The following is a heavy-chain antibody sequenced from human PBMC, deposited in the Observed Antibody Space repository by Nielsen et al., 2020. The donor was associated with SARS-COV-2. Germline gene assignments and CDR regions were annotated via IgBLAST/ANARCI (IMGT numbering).Heavy chain of an antibody. Sequence: GESLKISCAASGFTFSSYSMNWVRQAPGKGLEWVSSISSSSSYIYYADSVKGRFTISRDNAKNSLYLQMNSLRAEDTAVYYCARDIGRGSSWYYGMDVWGQGTTVTVSS. D-gene: IGHD6-13*01. CDR2: ISSSSSYI. V-gene: IGHV3-21*01. CDR3: ARDIGRGSSWYYGMDV. J-gene: IGHJ6*02. CDR1: GFTFSSYS.